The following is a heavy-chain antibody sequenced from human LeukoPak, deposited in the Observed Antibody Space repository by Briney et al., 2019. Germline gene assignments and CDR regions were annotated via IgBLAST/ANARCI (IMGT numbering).Heavy chain of an antibody. D-gene: IGHD6-13*01. V-gene: IGHV3-21*01. Sequence: GGSLRLSCAASGFTFSSYAMSWVRQAPGKGLEWVSSISSSSSYIYYADSVKGRFTISRDNAKNSLYLQMNSLRAEDTAVYYCAREGYSSSSYFDYWGQGTLLTVSS. J-gene: IGHJ4*02. CDR2: ISSSSSYI. CDR1: GFTFSSYA. CDR3: AREGYSSSSYFDY.